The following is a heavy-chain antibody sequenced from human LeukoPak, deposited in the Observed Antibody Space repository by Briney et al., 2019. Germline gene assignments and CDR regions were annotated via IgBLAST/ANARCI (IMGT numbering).Heavy chain of an antibody. CDR3: ARDYDFWSGSYGY. CDR2: IKQDGSEK. CDR1: GFTFSSYW. J-gene: IGHJ4*02. V-gene: IGHV3-7*01. D-gene: IGHD3-3*01. Sequence: PGGSLRLSCAASGFTFSSYWMSWVRQAPGKGLEWVANIKQDGSEKYYVDSVKGRFTISRDNAKNSLYLQMNSLRAEDTAVYYCARDYDFWSGSYGYWGQGTLVTVSS.